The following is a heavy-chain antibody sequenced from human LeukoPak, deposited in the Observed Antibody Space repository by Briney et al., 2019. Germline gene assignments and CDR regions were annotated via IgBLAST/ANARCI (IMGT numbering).Heavy chain of an antibody. CDR2: INPNSGGT. Sequence: ASVKVSCKASGYTFTGYYIHWVGQAPGQGLEWMGWINPNSGGTNYAQKFQGRVTMPRDTSITTAYMELSGLRSDDTAIYYCARGKLAAPGRTGYNWFDPWGQGTLVTVSS. CDR3: ARGKLAAPGRTGYNWFDP. CDR1: GYTFTGYY. D-gene: IGHD6-13*01. J-gene: IGHJ5*02. V-gene: IGHV1-2*02.